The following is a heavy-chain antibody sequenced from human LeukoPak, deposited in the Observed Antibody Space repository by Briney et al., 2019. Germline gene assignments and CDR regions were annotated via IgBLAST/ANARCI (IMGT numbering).Heavy chain of an antibody. J-gene: IGHJ6*03. Sequence: ASVKVSCKASGYTFTGYYMHWVRQAPGQGLEWMGWINPNSGGTNYAQKFQGRVTMTRDTSISTAYMELSRLRSDDTAVYYCARRVTMVRVYYYCYMDVWGKGTTVTVSS. CDR1: GYTFTGYY. CDR2: INPNSGGT. D-gene: IGHD3-10*01. CDR3: ARRVTMVRVYYYCYMDV. V-gene: IGHV1-2*02.